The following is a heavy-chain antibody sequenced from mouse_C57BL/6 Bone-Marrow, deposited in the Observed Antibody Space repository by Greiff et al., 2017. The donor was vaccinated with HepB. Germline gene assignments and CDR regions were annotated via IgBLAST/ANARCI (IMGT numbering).Heavy chain of an antibody. V-gene: IGHV1-26*01. Sequence: VQLQQSGPELVKPGASVKISCKASGYTFTDYYMHWVKQSHGKSLEWIGDINPNNGGTSYNQKFKGKATLTVDKSSSTAYMELRSLTSEDSAVYYCVSNWYFDVWGTGTTVTVSS. CDR2: INPNNGGT. CDR1: GYTFTDYY. J-gene: IGHJ1*03. CDR3: VSNWYFDV.